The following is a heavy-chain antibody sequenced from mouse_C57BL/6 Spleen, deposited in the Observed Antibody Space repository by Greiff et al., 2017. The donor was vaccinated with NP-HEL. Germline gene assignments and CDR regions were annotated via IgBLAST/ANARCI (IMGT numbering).Heavy chain of an antibody. V-gene: IGHV1-64*01. Sequence: VKLQESGAELVKPGASVKLSCKASGYTFTSYWMHWVKQRPGQGLEWIGMIHPNSGSTNYNEKFKSKATLTVDKSSSTAYMQLSSLTSEDSAVYYCARDYYSDYWGQGTTLTVSS. D-gene: IGHD2-12*01. CDR3: ARDYYSDY. CDR1: GYTFTSYW. J-gene: IGHJ2*01. CDR2: IHPNSGST.